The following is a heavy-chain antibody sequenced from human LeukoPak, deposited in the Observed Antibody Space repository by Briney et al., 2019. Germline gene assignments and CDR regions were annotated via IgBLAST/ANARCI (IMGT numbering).Heavy chain of an antibody. CDR3: ATAGTYCSSTSCYKGYYYYGMDV. V-gene: IGHV1-8*01. Sequence: ASVKVSCKASGYTFTSYDINWVRQATGQGLEWMGWMNPNSGNTGYAQKFQGRVTMTRNTSISTAYMEMSSLRSEVTAVYYCATAGTYCSSTSCYKGYYYYGMDVWGQGTTVTVSS. CDR1: GYTFTSYD. D-gene: IGHD2-2*02. J-gene: IGHJ6*02. CDR2: MNPNSGNT.